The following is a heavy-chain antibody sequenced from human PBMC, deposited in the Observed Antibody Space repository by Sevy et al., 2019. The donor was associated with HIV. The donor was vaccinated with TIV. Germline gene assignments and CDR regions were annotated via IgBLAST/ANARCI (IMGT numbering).Heavy chain of an antibody. J-gene: IGHJ4*02. V-gene: IGHV4-39*01. CDR2: INYSGST. D-gene: IGHD6-19*01. CDR3: AGPILTYNNGWSYYDY. Sequence: SETLSLTCTVSGASISSSGYYWGWIRQPPGKGLEWIASINYSGSTFYNPSLKSRVTISADTSKNQFSLDLNSVTAPDTAIYYCAGPILTYNNGWSYYDYWGQGTVVTVSS. CDR1: GASISSSGYY.